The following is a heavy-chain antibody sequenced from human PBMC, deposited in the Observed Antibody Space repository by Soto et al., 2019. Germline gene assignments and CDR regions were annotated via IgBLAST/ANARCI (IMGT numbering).Heavy chain of an antibody. V-gene: IGHV4-4*02. J-gene: IGHJ4*02. Sequence: PSETLSLTCAVSGGSISSTNWWTWVRQPPGKGLEWIGEIYHSGSPTYSPSFRGRATISVDKSNNQFSLRLRSVTAADTAVYYCARREIQGPIDYWGQGTLVTVSS. CDR3: ARREIQGPIDY. CDR1: GGSISSTNW. D-gene: IGHD1-26*01. CDR2: IYHSGSP.